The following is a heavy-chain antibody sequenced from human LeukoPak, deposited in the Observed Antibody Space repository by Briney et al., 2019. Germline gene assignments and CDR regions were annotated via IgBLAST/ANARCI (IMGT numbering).Heavy chain of an antibody. Sequence: SVKVSCKASGGTFSSYAISWVRQAPGQGLEWMGGIIPIFGTANYAQKFQGRVTITTDESTSTAYMELSSLRSEDTAVYYCARDRDCSSTSCYRWFDPWGQGTLVTVSS. CDR3: ARDRDCSSTSCYRWFDP. CDR1: GGTFSSYA. V-gene: IGHV1-69*05. J-gene: IGHJ5*02. D-gene: IGHD2-2*01. CDR2: IIPIFGTA.